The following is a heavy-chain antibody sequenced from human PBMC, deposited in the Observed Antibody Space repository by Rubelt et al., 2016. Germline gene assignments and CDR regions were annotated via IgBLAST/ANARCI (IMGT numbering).Heavy chain of an antibody. V-gene: IGHV3-23*01. D-gene: IGHD3-10*01. Sequence: NYAMSWVRQAPGKGLEWVSRINADGSRTTYADSVKGRLTISRDNSKNTLYLQMNSLRAEDTAVYYCARVLYGWDYYYYGMDVWGQGTTVTVSS. CDR1: NYA. J-gene: IGHJ6*02. CDR3: ARVLYGWDYYYYGMDV. CDR2: INADGSRT.